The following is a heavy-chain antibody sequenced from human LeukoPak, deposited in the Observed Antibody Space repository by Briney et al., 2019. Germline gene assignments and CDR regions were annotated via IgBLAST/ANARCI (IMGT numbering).Heavy chain of an antibody. CDR2: IKQDGRDN. V-gene: IGHV3-7*03. Sequence: GGSLRLSCVASGFTFSSYWMSWVRQAPGKGLEWVANIKQDGRDNYYVDSVKGRFTISRDNAKNSLYLQMNSLRAGDTAVYYCARVDGSGSYLGYWGQGTLVTLSS. CDR3: ARVDGSGSYLGY. D-gene: IGHD3-10*01. J-gene: IGHJ4*02. CDR1: GFTFSSYW.